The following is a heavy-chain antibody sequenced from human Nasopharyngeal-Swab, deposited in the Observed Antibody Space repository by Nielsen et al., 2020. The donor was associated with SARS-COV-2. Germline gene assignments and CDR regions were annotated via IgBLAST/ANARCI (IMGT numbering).Heavy chain of an antibody. J-gene: IGHJ6*03. CDR1: GVSVSSSAY. Sequence: GSLRLSCAVSGVSVSSSAYWTWVRQPPGKGLEWIGEVSHSGSTNYNPSLKSRVTLSMDSSKSQFSLRLTSVSAADTAVYFCARGDLVVVPSPMLGLGPIFYYFYLDVWGKGTTVIVSS. D-gene: IGHD2-21*01. V-gene: IGHV4-4*01. CDR3: ARGDLVVVPSPMLGLGPIFYYFYLDV. CDR2: VSHSGST.